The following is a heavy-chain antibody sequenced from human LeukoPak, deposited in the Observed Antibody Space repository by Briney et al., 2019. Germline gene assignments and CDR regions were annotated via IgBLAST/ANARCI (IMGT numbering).Heavy chain of an antibody. CDR2: ISAYNGNT. CDR3: ARDGRIAVAGIGFDY. CDR1: GYTFTSYG. D-gene: IGHD6-19*01. Sequence: GASVKVSCKASGYTFTSYGISWVRQAPGQGLEWMGWISAYNGNTNYAQKLQGRVTMTTDTSMSTAYMELRSLRSDDTAVYYCARDGRIAVAGIGFDYWGQGTLVTVSS. J-gene: IGHJ4*02. V-gene: IGHV1-18*01.